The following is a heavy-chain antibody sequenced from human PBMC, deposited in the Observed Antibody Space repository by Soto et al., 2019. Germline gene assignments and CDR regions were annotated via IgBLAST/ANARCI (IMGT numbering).Heavy chain of an antibody. D-gene: IGHD6-19*01. CDR2: ISWNSGSI. Sequence: GGSLRLSCAASGFTFDDYAMHWVRQAPGKGLEWVSGISWNSGSIGYADSVKGRFTISRDNAKNSLYLQMNSLRAEDTALYYCAKDSYSSGWSGGRAFDIWGQGTMVTVSS. J-gene: IGHJ3*02. CDR3: AKDSYSSGWSGGRAFDI. CDR1: GFTFDDYA. V-gene: IGHV3-9*01.